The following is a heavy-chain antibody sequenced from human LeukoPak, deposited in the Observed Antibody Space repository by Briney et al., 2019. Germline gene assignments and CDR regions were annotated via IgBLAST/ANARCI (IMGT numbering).Heavy chain of an antibody. CDR1: GGSISSYY. CDR3: ARERAGDYVYY. Sequence: SETLSLTCTVSGGSISSYYWSWIRQPPGKGLEWIGYIYYSGSTNYNPSLKSRVTISVDTSKNQFSLMLSSVTAADTAVYYCARERAGDYVYYWGQGTLVTVSS. V-gene: IGHV4-59*01. CDR2: IYYSGST. D-gene: IGHD4-17*01. J-gene: IGHJ4*02.